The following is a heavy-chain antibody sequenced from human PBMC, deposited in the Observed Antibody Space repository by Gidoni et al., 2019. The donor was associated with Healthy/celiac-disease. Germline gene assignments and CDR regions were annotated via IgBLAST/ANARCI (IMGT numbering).Heavy chain of an antibody. CDR1: DYSINSGYY. CDR2: IYHSGST. V-gene: IGHV4-38-2*02. J-gene: IGHJ4*02. Sequence: QVQLQESGPGLVKPSETLSLTCAVSDYSINSGYYWGWIRQPPGKGLEWIGSIYHSGSTYYNPSLKSRVTISVDTSKNQFSLKLSSVTAADTAVYYCARDQGEFGYSYGYLGGDWDYWGQGTLVTVSS. D-gene: IGHD5-18*01. CDR3: ARDQGEFGYSYGYLGGDWDY.